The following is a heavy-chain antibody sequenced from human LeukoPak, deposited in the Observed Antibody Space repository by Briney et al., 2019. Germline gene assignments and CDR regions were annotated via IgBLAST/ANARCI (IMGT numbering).Heavy chain of an antibody. CDR2: INPNSGGT. V-gene: IGHV1-2*02. Sequence: ASVKVSCKASGYTFTGYYMHWVRQAPGQGLEWMGWINPNSGGTNYAQKFQGRVTMTRNTSISTAYMELSSLRSEDTAVYYCARGSRYFDWFGDYYMDVWGKGTTVTVS. J-gene: IGHJ6*03. CDR1: GYTFTGYY. CDR3: ARGSRYFDWFGDYYMDV. D-gene: IGHD3-9*01.